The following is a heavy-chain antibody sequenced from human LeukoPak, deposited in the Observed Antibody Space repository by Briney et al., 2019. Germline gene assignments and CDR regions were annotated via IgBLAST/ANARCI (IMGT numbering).Heavy chain of an antibody. Sequence: GGSLRLSCAASGFTFNTYNMNWIRQAPGKGLEWVSCIGSGGDIIYSADSVTGRFTISRDNARNSLFLQMNSLRAEDTAVYYCAKDGFGVVIGAFDIWGQGTMVTVSS. CDR2: IGSGGDII. J-gene: IGHJ3*02. D-gene: IGHD3-3*01. V-gene: IGHV3-48*01. CDR3: AKDGFGVVIGAFDI. CDR1: GFTFNTYN.